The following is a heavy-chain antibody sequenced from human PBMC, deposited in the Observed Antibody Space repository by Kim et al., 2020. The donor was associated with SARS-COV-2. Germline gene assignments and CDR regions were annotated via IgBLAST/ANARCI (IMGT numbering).Heavy chain of an antibody. D-gene: IGHD5-18*01. Sequence: YVDSVKGRFPTSRDNAKNSLYLQMNGLRAEDTAVYYCARNRAAMGGAFDIWGQGTMVTVSS. J-gene: IGHJ3*02. V-gene: IGHV3-7*01. CDR3: ARNRAAMGGAFDI.